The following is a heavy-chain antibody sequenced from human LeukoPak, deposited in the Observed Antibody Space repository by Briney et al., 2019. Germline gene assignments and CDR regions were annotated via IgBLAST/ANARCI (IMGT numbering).Heavy chain of an antibody. D-gene: IGHD6-19*01. V-gene: IGHV3-9*01. Sequence: PGRSLRLSCAASGFTFDDYAMHWVRQAPGKGLEWVSGITWNSAAIVYADSVRGRFTISRDNAKNSLYLLMNSLRSEDTAFYYCAKDFSSGWAQFDYWGQGTLVTVSS. CDR3: AKDFSSGWAQFDY. CDR1: GFTFDDYA. CDR2: ITWNSAAI. J-gene: IGHJ4*02.